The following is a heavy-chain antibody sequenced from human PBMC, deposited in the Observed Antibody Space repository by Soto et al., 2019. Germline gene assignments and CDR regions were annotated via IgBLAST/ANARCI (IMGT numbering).Heavy chain of an antibody. CDR1: GFTFSSYA. D-gene: IGHD6-25*01. CDR2: ISGSGGST. V-gene: IGHV3-23*01. Sequence: EVQLLESGGGLVQPGGSLRLSCAASGFTFSSYAMSWVRQAPGKGLEWVSAISGSGGSTYYADSVKGRFTISRDNSKNTLYLQLNSLRVEDTAVYYCAKDRLDLPGSWFDPWGQGTLVTVSS. CDR3: AKDRLDLPGSWFDP. J-gene: IGHJ5*02.